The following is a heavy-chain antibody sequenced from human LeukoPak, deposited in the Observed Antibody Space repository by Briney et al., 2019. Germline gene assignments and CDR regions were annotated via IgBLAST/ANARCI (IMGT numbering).Heavy chain of an antibody. V-gene: IGHV3-23*01. Sequence: PGGSLRLSCAASGFTFSSCAMSWVRQAPGKGLEWVSAISGSGVNTYYADSVKGRFTISRDNSKTTLYLQMNSLRAEDTAVYYCAKATYYYDSIGYYYYFDYWGQGTLVTVSS. D-gene: IGHD3-22*01. CDR3: AKATYYYDSIGYYYYFDY. CDR2: ISGSGVNT. CDR1: GFTFSSCA. J-gene: IGHJ4*02.